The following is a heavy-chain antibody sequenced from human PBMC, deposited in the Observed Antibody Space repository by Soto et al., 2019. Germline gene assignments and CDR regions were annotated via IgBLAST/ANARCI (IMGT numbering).Heavy chain of an antibody. CDR3: AGIYSGSPGGTLRY. J-gene: IGHJ4*02. CDR1: GGSISSGGYY. D-gene: IGHD1-26*01. V-gene: IGHV4-31*03. Sequence: QVQLQESGPGLVKPSQTLSLPCTVSGGSISSGGYYWSWIRQHPGKGLEWIGYIYYSGSIYYNPSLMSRVTISVDTSKNRFSLKLSSVTAADTAVYYCAGIYSGSPGGTLRYWGQGTLVTVSS. CDR2: IYYSGSI.